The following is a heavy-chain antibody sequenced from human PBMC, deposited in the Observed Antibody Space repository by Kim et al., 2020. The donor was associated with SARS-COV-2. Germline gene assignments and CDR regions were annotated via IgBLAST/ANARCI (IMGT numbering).Heavy chain of an antibody. CDR3: TTARSYGFLSDYFDY. J-gene: IGHJ4*02. CDR2: IKSKTDGGTT. V-gene: IGHV3-15*01. CDR1: GFTFSNAW. D-gene: IGHD5-18*01. Sequence: GGSLRLSCAASGFTFSNAWMSWVRQAPGKGLEWVGRIKSKTDGGTTDYAAPVKGRFTISRDDSKNTLYLQMNSLKTEDTAVYYCTTARSYGFLSDYFDYWGQGTLVTVSS.